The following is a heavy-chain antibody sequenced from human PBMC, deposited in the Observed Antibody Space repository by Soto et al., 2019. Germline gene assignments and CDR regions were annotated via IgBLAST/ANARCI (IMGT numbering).Heavy chain of an antibody. J-gene: IGHJ4*02. D-gene: IGHD1-1*01. Sequence: SLTCTVSGGSISSGDYYWSWIRQPPGKGLEWIGYIFYTGSTYYNPSLKTRVTISVDTSKNHFSLKLTSVTAADTAVYYCARVKARGRRHDYWGQGTLVTVSS. CDR3: ARVKARGRRHDY. CDR1: GGSISSGDYY. CDR2: IFYTGST. V-gene: IGHV4-30-4*01.